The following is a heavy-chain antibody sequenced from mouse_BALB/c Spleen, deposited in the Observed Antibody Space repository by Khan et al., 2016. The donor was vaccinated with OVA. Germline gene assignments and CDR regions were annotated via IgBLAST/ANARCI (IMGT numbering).Heavy chain of an antibody. CDR2: IRSGGNT. D-gene: IGHD2-14*01. V-gene: IGHV2-2*01. Sequence: QVQLKQSGPGLVRPSQTLSITCTVSGFSLITYGVHWIRQSPGKGLEWLGVIRSGGNTDYNAAFISRPSITKDKSKSQVLFKMHSLQAEDTAMHKCARNSYMYDFTYWGQGTLVTVSA. CDR1: GFSLITYG. CDR3: ARNSYMYDFTY. J-gene: IGHJ3*01.